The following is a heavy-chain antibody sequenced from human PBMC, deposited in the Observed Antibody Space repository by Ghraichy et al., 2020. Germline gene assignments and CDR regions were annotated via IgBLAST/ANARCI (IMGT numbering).Heavy chain of an antibody. J-gene: IGHJ3*02. CDR1: GFTFSSYG. Sequence: GGSLRLSCAASGFTFSSYGMHWVRQAPGKGLEWVAVIWYDGSNKYYADSVKGRFTISRDNSKNTLYLQMNSLRAEDTAVYYCARELMQQLVGVDAFDIWGQGTMVTVSS. V-gene: IGHV3-33*01. CDR3: ARELMQQLVGVDAFDI. D-gene: IGHD6-13*01. CDR2: IWYDGSNK.